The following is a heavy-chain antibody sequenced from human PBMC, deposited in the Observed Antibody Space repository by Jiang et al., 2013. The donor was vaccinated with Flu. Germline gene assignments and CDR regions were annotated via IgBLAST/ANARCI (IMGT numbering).Heavy chain of an antibody. CDR2: ISNDGTKK. CDR1: GFTFSPSDMHWVYA. Sequence: VQLLESGGGVVQPGRSLRLSCAASGFTFSPSDMHWVYAMHWVRQAPGKGLEWVAVISNDGTKKYYADSVKGRFTISRDNSKNTLYLQMNSLRAEDTAVYYCAREDTVDMVAFGGGFLDIWGQGTVVTVSS. J-gene: IGHJ3*02. CDR3: AREDTVDMVAFGGGFLDI. V-gene: IGHV3-30-3*01. D-gene: IGHD5-12*01.